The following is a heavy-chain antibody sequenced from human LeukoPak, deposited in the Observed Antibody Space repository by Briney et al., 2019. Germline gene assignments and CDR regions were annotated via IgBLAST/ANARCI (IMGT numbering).Heavy chain of an antibody. D-gene: IGHD2-2*01. J-gene: IGHJ6*02. CDR3: ARWYCSSTSCSRGYYYYYGMDV. CDR2: ISGSGGST. Sequence: GGSLRLSCAASGFTFSSYAMSWVRQAPGKGLEWVSAISGSGGSTYYADSVKGRFTISRDNSKNTLYLQMNSLRAEDTAVYYCARWYCSSTSCSRGYYYYYGMDVWGQGTTVTVSS. CDR1: GFTFSSYA. V-gene: IGHV3-23*01.